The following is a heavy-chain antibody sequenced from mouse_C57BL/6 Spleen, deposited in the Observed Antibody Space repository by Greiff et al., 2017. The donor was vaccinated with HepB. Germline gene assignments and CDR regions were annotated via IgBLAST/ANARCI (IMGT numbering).Heavy chain of an antibody. V-gene: IGHV1-15*01. CDR1: GYTFTDYE. Sequence: QVQLQQSGAELVRPGASVTLSCKASGYTFTDYEMHWVKQTPVHGLEWIGAIDPETGGTAYNQKFKGKAILTADKSSSTAYMELRSLTSEDSAVYYCTRGWLPPAMDYWGQGTSVTVSS. J-gene: IGHJ4*01. D-gene: IGHD2-2*01. CDR3: TRGWLPPAMDY. CDR2: IDPETGGT.